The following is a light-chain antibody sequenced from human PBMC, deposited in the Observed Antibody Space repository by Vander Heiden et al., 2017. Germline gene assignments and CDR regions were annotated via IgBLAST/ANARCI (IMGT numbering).Light chain of an antibody. Sequence: HSPLTQPPSLSPSPPHSLTISCSLATSHVVAFHYVSWYQQHQGKAPKLMIYDVTKRPSGVPDRFSGSKSGNTASLTISGLQAEDEADYYCCSYAGSYTHWVFGGGTKLTVL. CDR2: DVT. CDR1: TSHVVAFHY. V-gene: IGLV2-11*01. J-gene: IGLJ3*02. CDR3: CSYAGSYTHWV.